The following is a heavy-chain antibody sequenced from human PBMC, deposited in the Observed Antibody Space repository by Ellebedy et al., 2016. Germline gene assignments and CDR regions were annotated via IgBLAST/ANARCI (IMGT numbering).Heavy chain of an antibody. Sequence: SETLSLXCTVYGGSISSSYHYWSWLRQPPGRGLEWIGHIYYNGSPKLNPSLKSRVTMSVDTSKKQFFLKVTSVTAADTAVYYCARGLYFDSSGYHYWFDPWGQGTLVTVSS. CDR2: IYYNGSP. CDR3: ARGLYFDSSGYHYWFDP. V-gene: IGHV4-61*01. D-gene: IGHD3-22*01. CDR1: GGSISSSYHY. J-gene: IGHJ5*02.